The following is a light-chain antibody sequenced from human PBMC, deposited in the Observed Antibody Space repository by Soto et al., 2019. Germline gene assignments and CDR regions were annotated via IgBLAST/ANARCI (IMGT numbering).Light chain of an antibody. CDR2: DAS. CDR1: QSVSSN. Sequence: EIVMTQSPATLSVSPGERATLSCRASQSVSSNLAWYQQKPGQAPRLLIYDASTRATGIPAWFSGSGSGTDFTLTISSLQSEDLAVYYCQQYNNWPRTFGQGTKVEIK. V-gene: IGKV3-15*01. CDR3: QQYNNWPRT. J-gene: IGKJ1*01.